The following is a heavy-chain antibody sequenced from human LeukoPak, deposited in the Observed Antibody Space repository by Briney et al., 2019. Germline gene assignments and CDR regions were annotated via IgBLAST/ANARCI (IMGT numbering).Heavy chain of an antibody. V-gene: IGHV3-30*18. J-gene: IGHJ4*02. CDR2: ISYGGSNK. Sequence: GGSLRLSCAASGFTSSSYGMHWVRQAPGKGLEWVAVISYGGSNKYYADCVKGRFTISRDNSKNTLYLQMNSLRAEDTAVYYCAKDGAAGYYDFWSGYYTGIGNWGQGTLVTVSS. D-gene: IGHD3-3*01. CDR3: AKDGAAGYYDFWSGYYTGIGN. CDR1: GFTSSSYG.